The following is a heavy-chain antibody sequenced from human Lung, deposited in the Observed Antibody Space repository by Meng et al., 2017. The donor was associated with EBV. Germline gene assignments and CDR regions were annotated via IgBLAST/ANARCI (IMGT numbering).Heavy chain of an antibody. CDR3: AKDQWELLPTTN. Sequence: EVQLLVSGGGFVQLGGSLRLSCAASGFTVSSYAMSWVRQAPGKGLEWVSTISTNSRNTYYADSVKGRFTISRDNSKNTLYLQMNSLRAEDTAVYYCAKDQWELLPTTNWGQGTLVTVSS. CDR1: GFTVSSYA. D-gene: IGHD1-26*01. V-gene: IGHV3-23*01. CDR2: ISTNSRNT. J-gene: IGHJ4*02.